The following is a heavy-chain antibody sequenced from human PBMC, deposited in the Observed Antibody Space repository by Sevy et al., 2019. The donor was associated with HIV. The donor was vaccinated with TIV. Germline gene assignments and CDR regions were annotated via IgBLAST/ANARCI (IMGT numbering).Heavy chain of an antibody. CDR3: AWEDSSTWCFHF. D-gene: IGHD6-13*01. J-gene: IGHJ4*02. Sequence: SETLSLTCTVSGGSISGSYWSWIRQSAGKGLEWIGRIYPSGNTNYNPSLKSRVTMSVDTSKNHFSLKLTSVTAADTAAYYCAWEDSSTWCFHFWGQGTLVTVSS. CDR2: IYPSGNT. CDR1: GGSISGSY. V-gene: IGHV4-4*07.